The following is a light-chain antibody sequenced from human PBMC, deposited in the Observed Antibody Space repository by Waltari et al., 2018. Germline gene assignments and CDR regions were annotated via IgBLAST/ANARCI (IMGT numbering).Light chain of an antibody. V-gene: IGKV3-15*01. CDR2: DAS. Sequence: EIVMTQSPVILSVSPGDGATLSCRASQNVGSDLAWYQQKPGQPPRLLIYDASTRASDSPARFRGRGSGTEFTLSISSLQSEDFAIYYCQQYNERPPLTFGGGTKVDIK. CDR3: QQYNERPPLT. CDR1: QNVGSD. J-gene: IGKJ4*01.